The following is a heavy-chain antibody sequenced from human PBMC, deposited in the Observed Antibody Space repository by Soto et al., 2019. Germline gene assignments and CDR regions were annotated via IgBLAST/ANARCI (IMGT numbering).Heavy chain of an antibody. V-gene: IGHV4-34*01. D-gene: IGHD3-16*02. J-gene: IGHJ4*02. CDR1: GGSFSGYY. CDR3: ARFNDYVWGSYRYYFDY. Sequence: SETLSLTCAVYGGSFSGYYLSWIRQPPGKGLEWIGEINHSGSTNYNPSLKSRVTISVDTSKNQFSLKLSSVTAADTAVYYCARFNDYVWGSYRYYFDYWGQGTLVTVSS. CDR2: INHSGST.